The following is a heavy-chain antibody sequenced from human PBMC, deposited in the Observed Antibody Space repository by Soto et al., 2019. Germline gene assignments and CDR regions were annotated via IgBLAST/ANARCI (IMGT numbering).Heavy chain of an antibody. CDR1: GGSFRPNY. CDR2: IYFGGTT. CDR3: ARRYGSCFDY. V-gene: IGHV4-59*08. J-gene: IGHJ4*02. Sequence: SETLSLTCRLSGGSFRPNYWSWIRQSPVKGLEWVGYIYFGGTTSYNPSLKSRVTISLETSKNQFSLRLNSVTAADTAVYYCARRYGSCFDYWGQVTLVTVS. D-gene: IGHD6-6*01.